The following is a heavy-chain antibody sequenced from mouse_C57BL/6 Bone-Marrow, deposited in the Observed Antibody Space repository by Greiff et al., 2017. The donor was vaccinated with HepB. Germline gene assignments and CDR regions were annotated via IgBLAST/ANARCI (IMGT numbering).Heavy chain of an antibody. V-gene: IGHV5-12*01. CDR3: ARHWYFDV. CDR2: ISNGGGST. Sequence: EVNVVESGGGLVQPGGSLKLSCAASGFTFSDYYMYWVRQTPEKRLEWVAYISNGGGSTYYPDTVKGRFTISRDNAKNTLYLQMSRLKSEDTAMYYCARHWYFDVWGTGTTVTVSS. J-gene: IGHJ1*03. CDR1: GFTFSDYY.